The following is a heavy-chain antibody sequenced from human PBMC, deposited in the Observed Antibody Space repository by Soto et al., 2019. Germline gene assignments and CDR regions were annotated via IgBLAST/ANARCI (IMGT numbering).Heavy chain of an antibody. CDR2: IYTSGST. V-gene: IGHV4-4*07. D-gene: IGHD2-15*01. Sequence: SETLSLTCTVSGGSISSYYWSWIRQPAGKGLEWIGRIYTSGSTNYNPSLKSRVTMSVDTSKNQFSLKLSSVTAAETAVYYCARDAYCSGGSCYSDWFDPWGQGTLVTV. CDR1: GGSISSYY. J-gene: IGHJ5*02. CDR3: ARDAYCSGGSCYSDWFDP.